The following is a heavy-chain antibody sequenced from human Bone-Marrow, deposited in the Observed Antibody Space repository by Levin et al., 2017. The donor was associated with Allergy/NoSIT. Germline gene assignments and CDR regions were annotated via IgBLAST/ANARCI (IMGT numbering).Heavy chain of an antibody. V-gene: IGHV4-39*07. D-gene: IGHD3-22*01. CDR3: TKSNYCDASGLFCGIGYFDS. Sequence: KAGGSLRLSCTVSGGSISSRTFYWGWIRQSPGAGLEWVASVYHSGAKYYSSSLESRLSISVDTSKNQLSLKLISVTAADTAIYYCTKSNYCDASGLFCGIGYFDSWGPGTLVTVSS. CDR2: VYHSGAK. CDR1: GGSISSRTFY. J-gene: IGHJ4*02.